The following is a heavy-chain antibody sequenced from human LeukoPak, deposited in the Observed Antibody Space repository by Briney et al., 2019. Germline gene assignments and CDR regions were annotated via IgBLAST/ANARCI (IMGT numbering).Heavy chain of an antibody. Sequence: SETLSLTCNVSGGSISSSSYYWGWIRQPPGKGLEWIGSIYYSGSTYYNPSLKSRVTISVDTSKNQFSLKLSSVTAADTAVYYCASKLFEYSSSEGAFDIWGQGTMVTVSS. J-gene: IGHJ3*02. V-gene: IGHV4-39*01. D-gene: IGHD6-6*01. CDR2: IYYSGST. CDR1: GGSISSSSYY. CDR3: ASKLFEYSSSEGAFDI.